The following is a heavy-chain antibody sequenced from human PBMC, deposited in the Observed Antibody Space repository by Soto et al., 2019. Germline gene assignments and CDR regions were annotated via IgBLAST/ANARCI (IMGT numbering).Heavy chain of an antibody. CDR2: VSSSSSYI. V-gene: IGHV3-21*01. D-gene: IGHD3-10*01. CDR3: ARCMGFDGSGYAFFDS. J-gene: IGHJ4*02. Sequence: PGGSLRLSFAASGFTFSGHTINWVRQAPGKGLEWVSSVSSSSSYIYYADSVKGRFTVSRDNAEKSLYLQMNSLRAEDTAIYYCARCMGFDGSGYAFFDSWGQGTLVTVSS. CDR1: GFTFSGHT.